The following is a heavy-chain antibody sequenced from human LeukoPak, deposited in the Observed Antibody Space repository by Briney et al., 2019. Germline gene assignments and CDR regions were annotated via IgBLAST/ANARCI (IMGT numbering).Heavy chain of an antibody. D-gene: IGHD3-10*01. CDR2: ISSSSSYT. Sequence: GGSLRLSCAASGFTFSDYYMSWVRHAPGKGLEWVSYISSSSSYTNYADSVKVRFTISRDNAKNSLYLQMHSLRGEDTAVYYCARDRGGSGSYYSDYWGQGTLVTVSS. V-gene: IGHV3-11*05. CDR1: GFTFSDYY. CDR3: ARDRGGSGSYYSDY. J-gene: IGHJ4*02.